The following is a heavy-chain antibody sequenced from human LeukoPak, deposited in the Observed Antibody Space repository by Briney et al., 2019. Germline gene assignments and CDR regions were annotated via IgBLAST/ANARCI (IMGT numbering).Heavy chain of an antibody. CDR2: ISGSGGST. CDR1: GFTFSSYA. V-gene: IGHV3-23*01. J-gene: IGHJ5*02. CDR3: AKDSDQQLVHRLDP. D-gene: IGHD6-13*01. Sequence: GGSLRLSCAASGFTFSSYAMSWVRQAPGKGLEWVSAISGSGGSTYYADSVKGRFTISRDNSKNTLYLQMNSLRAEDTAVYYCAKDSDQQLVHRLDPWGQGTLVTVSS.